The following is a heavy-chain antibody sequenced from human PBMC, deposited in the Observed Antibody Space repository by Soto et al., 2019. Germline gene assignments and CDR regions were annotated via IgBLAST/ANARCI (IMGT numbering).Heavy chain of an antibody. J-gene: IGHJ4*02. D-gene: IGHD3-3*01. CDR2: ISGSGGST. Sequence: PXRSRRLSCAASRXSFGSYTLSWVRQCPGKGLEWVSAISGSGGSTYYADSVKGRFTISRDNSKNTLYLQMNSLRPEDTDAYYCAKVHDFWSGYPDYWGRGNLVPVS. V-gene: IGHV3-23*01. CDR3: AKVHDFWSGYPDY. CDR1: RXSFGSYT.